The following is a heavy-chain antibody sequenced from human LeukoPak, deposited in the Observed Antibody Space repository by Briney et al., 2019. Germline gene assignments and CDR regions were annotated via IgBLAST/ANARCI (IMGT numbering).Heavy chain of an antibody. D-gene: IGHD5-12*01. Sequence: GGSLRLSCAASGFTFSSYAMSWVRQAPGKGLEWVSAISGSGGSTYYADSVKGRFTISRDNSKNTLYLQMNSLRAEDTAVYYCSKVSWSGCDSVPYYFDYWDRGNLVKVSS. J-gene: IGHJ4*02. CDR3: SKVSWSGCDSVPYYFDY. V-gene: IGHV3-23*01. CDR2: ISGSGGST. CDR1: GFTFSSYA.